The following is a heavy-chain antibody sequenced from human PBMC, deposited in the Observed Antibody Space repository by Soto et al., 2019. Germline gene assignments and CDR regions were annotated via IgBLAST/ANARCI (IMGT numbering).Heavy chain of an antibody. CDR3: AKEDRGSSWYEDADYYYGMDV. D-gene: IGHD6-13*01. CDR1: GFTFSSCG. Sequence: PGGSLRLSCAASGFTFSSCGVHWVRQAPGKGLEWVAVISYDGSNKYYADSVKGRFTISRDNSKNTLYLQMNSLRAEDTAVYYCAKEDRGSSWYEDADYYYGMDVWGQGTTVTVSS. CDR2: ISYDGSNK. V-gene: IGHV3-30*18. J-gene: IGHJ6*02.